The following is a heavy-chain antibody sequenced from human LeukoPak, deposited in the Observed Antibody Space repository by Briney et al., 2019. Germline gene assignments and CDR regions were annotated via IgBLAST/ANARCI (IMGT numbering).Heavy chain of an antibody. CDR1: GGSFSGYY. V-gene: IGHV4-34*01. CDR2: INHSGST. J-gene: IGHJ4*02. Sequence: SETLSLTCAVYGGSFSGYYWSWIRQPPGKGLEWIGEINHSGSTNYNPSLKSRVTISVDTSKNQFSLKLSSVTAADTAVYYCARQVYSFGYYYFDYWGQGTLVTVSS. D-gene: IGHD5-18*01. CDR3: ARQVYSFGYYYFDY.